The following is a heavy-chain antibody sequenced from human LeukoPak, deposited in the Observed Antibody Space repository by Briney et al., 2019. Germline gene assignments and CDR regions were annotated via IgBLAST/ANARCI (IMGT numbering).Heavy chain of an antibody. D-gene: IGHD1-26*01. CDR3: AKHSGSYPYYYYYYYMDV. V-gene: IGHV3-23*01. CDR1: GFTFSSYA. CDR2: ISGSGGST. Sequence: GGSLRLSCAASGFTFSSYAMSWVRQAPGKGLEWVSAISGSGGSTYYADSVKGRFTISRDYSKNTLYLQMNSLRAEDTAVYYCAKHSGSYPYYYYYYYMDVWGKGTTVTVSS. J-gene: IGHJ6*03.